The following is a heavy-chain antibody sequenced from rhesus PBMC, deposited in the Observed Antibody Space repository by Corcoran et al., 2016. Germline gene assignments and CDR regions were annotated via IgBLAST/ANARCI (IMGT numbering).Heavy chain of an antibody. CDR1: GFTFSRYG. CDR2: INSGGGST. J-gene: IGHJ4*01. CDR3: AKDGEGPFDY. V-gene: IGHV3S5*01. D-gene: IGHD3-22*01. Sequence: EVQLVESGGGLVQPGGSLKLSCAASGFTFSRYGMSWVRQAPGKGLEGVAGINSGGGSTYHADSVKGRVTISRDNSKNTLSLQMNSLRAEDSAVYYCAKDGEGPFDYWGQGVLVTVSS.